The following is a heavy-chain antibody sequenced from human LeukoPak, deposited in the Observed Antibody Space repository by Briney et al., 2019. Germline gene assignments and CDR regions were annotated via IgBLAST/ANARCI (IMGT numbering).Heavy chain of an antibody. Sequence: SETLSLTCTVSGGSVGRVSYYWSWIRQPPGKGLEWIGYIYYSGSTHYNPSLKSRVTISVDTSKNQFSLKLSSVTAADTAVYYCARDMTDWWFDPWGQGTLVTVSS. D-gene: IGHD3-9*01. CDR3: ARDMTDWWFDP. CDR1: GGSVGRVSYY. J-gene: IGHJ5*02. V-gene: IGHV4-61*01. CDR2: IYYSGST.